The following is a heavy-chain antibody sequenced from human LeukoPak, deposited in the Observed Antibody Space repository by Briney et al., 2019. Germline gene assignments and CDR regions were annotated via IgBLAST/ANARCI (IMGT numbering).Heavy chain of an antibody. CDR2: ISGSGGST. J-gene: IGHJ4*02. D-gene: IGHD3-22*01. V-gene: IGHV3-23*01. CDR1: GFTFSSYA. CDR3: AKDKGLYYYDSSGYYLDY. Sequence: GGSLRLSCAASGFTFSSYAMSWVRHAPGKGLEWVSAISGSGGSTYYADSVKGRFTISRDNSKNTLYLQMNSLRAEDTAVYYCAKDKGLYYYDSSGYYLDYWGQGTLVTVSS.